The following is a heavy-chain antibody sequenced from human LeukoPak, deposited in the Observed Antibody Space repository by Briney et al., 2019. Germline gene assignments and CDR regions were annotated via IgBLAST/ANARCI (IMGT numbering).Heavy chain of an antibody. CDR1: GFTFSSYA. CDR3: AREGYDILTGYDN. V-gene: IGHV3-23*01. D-gene: IGHD3-9*01. Sequence: GSLRLPFSGSGFTFSSYAMSWVRQAPGKGLGWVSAISGGGSTYYADSVKGRFTISRDNAKKALYLLMNSLRAEDTAVYYCAREGYDILTGYDNWGQGTLVTVSS. CDR2: ISGGGST. J-gene: IGHJ4*02.